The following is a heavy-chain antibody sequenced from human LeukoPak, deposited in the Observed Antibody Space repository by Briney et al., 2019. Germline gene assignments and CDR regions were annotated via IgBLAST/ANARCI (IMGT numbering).Heavy chain of an antibody. CDR2: IIPIFGTA. V-gene: IGHV1-69*13. J-gene: IGHJ3*02. CDR1: VGTFSSYA. CDR3: ASEGYCSGGSCYPDI. Sequence: RASVKVSCKSSVGTFSSYAISWVRQAAGRGRDWMGVIIPIFGTANYAQKFQGRVTITADESTSTAYMELSSLRSEDTAVYYCASEGYCSGGSCYPDIWGQGTMVTVSS. D-gene: IGHD2-15*01.